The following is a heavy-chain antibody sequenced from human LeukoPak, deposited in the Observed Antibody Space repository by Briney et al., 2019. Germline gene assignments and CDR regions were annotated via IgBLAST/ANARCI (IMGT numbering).Heavy chain of an antibody. Sequence: ASVRVSCKASGYTFTGYYMHWVRQAPGQGLEWMGWINPNSGGTNYAQKFQGRVTMTRDTSISTAYMELSRLRSDDTAVYYCARSRPYCSSTSCPMGVWGKGTTVTVSS. D-gene: IGHD2-2*01. CDR1: GYTFTGYY. J-gene: IGHJ6*03. CDR2: INPNSGGT. V-gene: IGHV1-2*02. CDR3: ARSRPYCSSTSCPMGV.